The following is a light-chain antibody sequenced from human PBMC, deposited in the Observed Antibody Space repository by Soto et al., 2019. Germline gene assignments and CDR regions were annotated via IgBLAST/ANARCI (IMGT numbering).Light chain of an antibody. J-gene: IGKJ2*01. V-gene: IGKV3-15*01. CDR2: AAS. CDR3: YQYTNWPPT. CDR1: QSVGTK. Sequence: IVLTQHPVTLSVSPGERATLSCRASQSVGTKLAWYHQKPGQAPRLLIYAASTRATDFPGRLSGSGSGTEFTLTISSLKSEDSAIYDGYQYTNWPPTFGQGTRLDI.